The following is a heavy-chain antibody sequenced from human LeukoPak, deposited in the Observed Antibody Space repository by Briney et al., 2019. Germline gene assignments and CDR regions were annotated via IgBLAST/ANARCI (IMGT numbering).Heavy chain of an antibody. V-gene: IGHV4-59*01. D-gene: IGHD6-13*01. CDR1: GGSISSYY. CDR3: AREHVAYSSSWYGFDP. Sequence: PSQTLFLTCTVSGGSISSYYWIWIRQPPGKGLEWIGYIYYSWSTNYNLSLKSRVTISVDTSKNQFSLKLSSVTAADTAVYYCAREHVAYSSSWYGFDPWGQGTLVTVSS. CDR2: IYYSWST. J-gene: IGHJ5*02.